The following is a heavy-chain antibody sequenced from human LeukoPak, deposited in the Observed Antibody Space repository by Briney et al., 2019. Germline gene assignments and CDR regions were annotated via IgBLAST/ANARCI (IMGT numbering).Heavy chain of an antibody. CDR2: IYYSGST. V-gene: IGHV4-30-4*01. D-gene: IGHD3-3*01. CDR3: ARRVAGVVTRVAFDI. Sequence: PSQTLSLTCTVSGGSISSGDYYWSWIRQPPGKGLEWIGYIYYSGSTYYNPSLKSRVTISVDTSKNQFSLKLSSVTAADTAVYYCARRVAGVVTRVAFDIWGQGTMVTVSS. CDR1: GGSISSGDYY. J-gene: IGHJ3*02.